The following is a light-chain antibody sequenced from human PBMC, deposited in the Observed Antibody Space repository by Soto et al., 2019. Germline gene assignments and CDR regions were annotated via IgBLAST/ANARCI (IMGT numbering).Light chain of an antibody. CDR3: QQYGSSAPIT. J-gene: IGKJ1*01. CDR1: QSMGSN. Sequence: EIVMTQSPATMSVSPGERATLSCRASQSMGSNVAWYQQKPGQAPRLLIYGASTRATGIPDRFSGSGSETDFTLTISRLEPEDFALYYCQQYGSSAPITFGQGTKVDIK. CDR2: GAS. V-gene: IGKV3-20*01.